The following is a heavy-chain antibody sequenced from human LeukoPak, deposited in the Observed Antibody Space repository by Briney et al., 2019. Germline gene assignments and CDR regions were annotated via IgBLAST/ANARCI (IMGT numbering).Heavy chain of an antibody. Sequence: SETLSLTCAVYGGSFSGYYWSWIRQPAGKGLEWIGRIYTSGSTNYNPSLKSRVTMSVDTSKNQFSLKLSSVTAADTAVYYCARDYCSSTSCYPLFDYWGQGTLVTVSS. CDR1: GGSFSGYY. D-gene: IGHD2-2*01. J-gene: IGHJ4*02. CDR2: IYTSGST. CDR3: ARDYCSSTSCYPLFDY. V-gene: IGHV4-4*07.